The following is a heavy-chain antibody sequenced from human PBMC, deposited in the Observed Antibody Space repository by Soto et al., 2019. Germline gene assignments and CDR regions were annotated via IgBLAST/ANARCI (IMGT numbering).Heavy chain of an antibody. V-gene: IGHV3-23*01. Sequence: GGSLRLSCAASGFTFSSYAMSWVRQAPGKGLEWVSAISGSGGSTYYADSVKGRFTISRDNSKNTLYLQMNSLRAEDTAVYYCAIPLDRGYSGYEPFDYWGQGTLVTVSS. CDR2: ISGSGGST. CDR1: GFTFSSYA. J-gene: IGHJ4*02. D-gene: IGHD5-12*01. CDR3: AIPLDRGYSGYEPFDY.